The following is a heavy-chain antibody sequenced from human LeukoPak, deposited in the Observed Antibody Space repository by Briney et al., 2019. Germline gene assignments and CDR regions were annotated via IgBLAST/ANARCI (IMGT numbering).Heavy chain of an antibody. J-gene: IGHJ4*02. D-gene: IGHD3-10*01. V-gene: IGHV1-8*02. CDR1: GGTFSSYA. CDR2: MNPNSGNT. Sequence: ASVKVSCKASGGTFSSYAISWVRQATGQGLEWMGWMNPNSGNTGYAQKFQGRVTMTRNTSISTAYMELSSLRSEDTAVYYCARGGSRGKRDDYWGQGTLVTVSS. CDR3: ARGGSRGKRDDY.